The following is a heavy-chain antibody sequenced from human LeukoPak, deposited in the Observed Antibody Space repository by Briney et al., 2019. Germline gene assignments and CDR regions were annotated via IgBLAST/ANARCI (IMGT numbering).Heavy chain of an antibody. CDR2: VHSNGKT. CDR1: GGSIASGSYY. J-gene: IGHJ4*02. Sequence: SETLSLTCSVPGGSIASGSYYWGWVRQSPGKGLDWIGSVHSNGKTYYNPSPNNRLIISADTSTDQFSPRLSPVTAADTAVYFCVRDIGNFEIDYWGQGTLVTVSS. CDR3: VRDIGNFEIDY. D-gene: IGHD1-7*01. V-gene: IGHV4-39*02.